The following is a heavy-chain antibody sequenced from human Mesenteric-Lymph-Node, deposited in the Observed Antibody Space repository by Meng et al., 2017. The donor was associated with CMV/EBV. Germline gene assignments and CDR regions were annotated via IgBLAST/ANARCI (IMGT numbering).Heavy chain of an antibody. Sequence: GGSLRLSCAASGFNLNRFWMTWVRQAPGRGLEWVANMNQDASEKFYVDSVKGRFAISRDNAKNSMYLQMNSLRVEDTAVYYCAKDRSVIAADRYYYYGMDVWGQGTTVTVSS. CDR3: AKDRSVIAADRYYYYGMDV. CDR1: GFNLNRFW. V-gene: IGHV3-7*01. CDR2: MNQDASEK. D-gene: IGHD6-13*01. J-gene: IGHJ6*02.